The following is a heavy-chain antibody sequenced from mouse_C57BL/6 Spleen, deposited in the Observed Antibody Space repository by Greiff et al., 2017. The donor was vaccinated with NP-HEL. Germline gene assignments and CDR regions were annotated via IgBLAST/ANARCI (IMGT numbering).Heavy chain of an antibody. CDR2: INYDGSST. CDR1: GFTFSDYY. CDR3: ARGPSYYYGSPYAMDY. V-gene: IGHV5-16*01. Sequence: EVKLMESEGGLVQPGSSMKLSCTASGFTFSDYYMAWVRQVPEKGLEWVANINYDGSSTYYLDSLKSRFIISRDNAKNILYLQMSSLKSEDTATYYCARGPSYYYGSPYAMDYWGQGTSVTVSS. D-gene: IGHD1-1*01. J-gene: IGHJ4*01.